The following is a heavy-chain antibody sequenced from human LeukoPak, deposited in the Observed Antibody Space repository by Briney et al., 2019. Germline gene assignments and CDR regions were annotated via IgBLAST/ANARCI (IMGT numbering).Heavy chain of an antibody. D-gene: IGHD2-15*01. J-gene: IGHJ1*01. Sequence: PSETLSLTCTVSGGSISSYYWSWIRQPPGKGLEWIGYIYYSGSTNYNPSLRSRVTISVDTSKNQFSLKPSSVTAADTAVYYCARVLGYCSGGGCSEYFQHWGQGTLVTVSS. V-gene: IGHV4-59*01. CDR2: IYYSGST. CDR1: GGSISSYY. CDR3: ARVLGYCSGGGCSEYFQH.